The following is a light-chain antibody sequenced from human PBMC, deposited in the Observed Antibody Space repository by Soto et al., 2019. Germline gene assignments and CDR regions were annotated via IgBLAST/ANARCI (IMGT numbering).Light chain of an antibody. J-gene: IGLJ1*01. V-gene: IGLV2-14*01. CDR2: EIS. CDR1: SSDVGGYNY. Sequence: QSALTQPASVSGSPGQAITISCTGTSSDVGGYNYVCWYQQQPGKAPKLMIYEISNRPSGVSNLFSGSKSGNTASLTISGLQAEDEADYYWSSYTSISIDYVFGTGTKVTVL. CDR3: SSYTSISIDYV.